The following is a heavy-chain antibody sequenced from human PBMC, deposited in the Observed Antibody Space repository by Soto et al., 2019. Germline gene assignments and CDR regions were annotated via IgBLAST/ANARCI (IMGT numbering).Heavy chain of an antibody. J-gene: IGHJ4*02. CDR3: AKDFGETYYYDSSGYY. D-gene: IGHD3-22*01. Sequence: QVQLVESGGGVVQPGRSLRLSCAASGFTFSSYGTHWVRQAPGKGLEWVAVISYDGSNKYYADSVKGRFTISRDNSKNTLYLQMNSLRAEDTAVYYCAKDFGETYYYDSSGYYWGQGTLVTVSS. V-gene: IGHV3-30*18. CDR1: GFTFSSYG. CDR2: ISYDGSNK.